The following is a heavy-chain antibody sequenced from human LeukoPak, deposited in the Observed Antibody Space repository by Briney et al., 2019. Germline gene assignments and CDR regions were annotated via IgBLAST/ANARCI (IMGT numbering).Heavy chain of an antibody. CDR2: INPNSGGT. Sequence: ASVKVSCKSSGYTFTCYYMHWVRQAPAPGLEWMGRINPNSGGTNYEQKFQGRVTMTRDTSISTAYMELSRRRSDDTAVYYCAREAKPPYYYGSGSRYYCYMDVWGKGTTVTVSS. D-gene: IGHD3-10*01. J-gene: IGHJ6*03. CDR3: AREAKPPYYYGSGSRYYCYMDV. CDR1: GYTFTCYY. V-gene: IGHV1-2*06.